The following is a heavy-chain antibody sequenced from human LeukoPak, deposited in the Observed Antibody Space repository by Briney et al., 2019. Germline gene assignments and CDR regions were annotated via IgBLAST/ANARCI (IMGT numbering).Heavy chain of an antibody. CDR1: GFTFSGYP. D-gene: IGHD6-19*01. CDR2: ISYDGSNK. Sequence: PGKSLRLSCAASGFTFSGYPIHWVRQAPGKGLEWVAVISYDGSNKYYADSVKGRFTISRDNSKNTLYLQMNSLRADDTAVYYCAKCSTSAYTTGWCNWIDPWGQGTLVTVSS. J-gene: IGHJ5*02. CDR3: AKCSTSAYTTGWCNWIDP. V-gene: IGHV3-30-3*02.